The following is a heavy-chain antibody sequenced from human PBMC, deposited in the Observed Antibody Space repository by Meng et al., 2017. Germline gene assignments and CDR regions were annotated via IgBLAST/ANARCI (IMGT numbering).Heavy chain of an antibody. V-gene: IGHV3-53*01. CDR2: IYSGGST. Sequence: GGSLRLSCAASGFTVSSNYMSWVRQAPGKGLEWVSVIYSGGSTYYADSVKGRFTISRDNSKNTLYLQMNSLRAKDTAVYYCARDTPRMTTVTTRYFDLWGRGTLVTVSS. CDR3: ARDTPRMTTVTTRYFDL. CDR1: GFTVSSNY. J-gene: IGHJ2*01. D-gene: IGHD4-17*01.